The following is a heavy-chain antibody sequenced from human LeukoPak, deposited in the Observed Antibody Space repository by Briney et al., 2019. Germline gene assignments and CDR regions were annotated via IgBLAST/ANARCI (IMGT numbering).Heavy chain of an antibody. CDR2: INHSGST. Sequence: AETLSLTCAVYGVSFSGYYWSWIRQPPGKGLEWIGEINHSGSTNYNPSLKSRVTISVDTSKNQFSLKLSSVTAADTAVYYCARRRSGSPVDYWGQGTLVTVSS. CDR3: ARRRSGSPVDY. V-gene: IGHV4-34*01. D-gene: IGHD1-26*01. J-gene: IGHJ4*02. CDR1: GVSFSGYY.